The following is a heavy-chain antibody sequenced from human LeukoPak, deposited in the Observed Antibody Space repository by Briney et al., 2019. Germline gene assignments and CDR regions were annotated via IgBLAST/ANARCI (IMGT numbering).Heavy chain of an antibody. D-gene: IGHD6-13*01. Sequence: PGGSLRRSCAASGFTFSDYWMSWVRQAPGKGLEWGANIQPHGREKYFVDSVKDRFAMSRDNAKNSLYLQMNSLRAEDTAVYYCAKVLSSTSRLTPFDFWGQGTLVTVSS. CDR1: GFTFSDYW. CDR2: IQPHGREK. CDR3: AKVLSSTSRLTPFDF. V-gene: IGHV3-7*01. J-gene: IGHJ4*02.